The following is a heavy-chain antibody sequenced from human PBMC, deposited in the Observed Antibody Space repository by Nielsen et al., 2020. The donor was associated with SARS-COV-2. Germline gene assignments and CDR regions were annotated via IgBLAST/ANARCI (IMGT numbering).Heavy chain of an antibody. CDR2: ISSSGGST. V-gene: IGHV3-23*01. D-gene: IGHD3-10*01. Sequence: GGSLRLSCAASGFTFNIYAMAWVRRAPGRGLQWVTSISSSGGSTYYIDSVKGRFSISRDNSKNTLFLLMHSLRVEDTAVYYCARDGVVRGDALDLWGQGTMVTVSS. CDR1: GFTFNIYA. CDR3: ARDGVVRGDALDL. J-gene: IGHJ3*01.